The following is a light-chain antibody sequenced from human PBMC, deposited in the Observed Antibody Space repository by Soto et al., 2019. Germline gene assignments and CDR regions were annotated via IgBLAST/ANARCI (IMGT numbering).Light chain of an antibody. V-gene: IGKV3-20*01. CDR2: GAS. Sequence: EIVLTQSPGTLSLSPGERATLSCRASQGVSSSYLAWYQQKPVQAPRLLIYGASSRATGIPDRFSVSGSVTDSKLSISSLRPEDFAVYYCQPYGSSLFSFGPGTIVDI. CDR3: QPYGSSLFS. CDR1: QGVSSSY. J-gene: IGKJ3*01.